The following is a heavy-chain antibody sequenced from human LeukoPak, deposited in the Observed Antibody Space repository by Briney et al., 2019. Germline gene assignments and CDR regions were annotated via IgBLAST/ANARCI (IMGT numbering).Heavy chain of an antibody. Sequence: SETLSLTCAVYGGSFSGYYWSWIRQPPGKGLEWIGEINHSGSTNYNPSLKSRVTISVDTSKNQFSLKLSSVTAADTAVYYCARRGSYFNFNWFDPRGQGTLVTVSS. J-gene: IGHJ5*02. CDR3: ARRGSYFNFNWFDP. CDR2: INHSGST. D-gene: IGHD1-26*01. CDR1: GGSFSGYY. V-gene: IGHV4-34*01.